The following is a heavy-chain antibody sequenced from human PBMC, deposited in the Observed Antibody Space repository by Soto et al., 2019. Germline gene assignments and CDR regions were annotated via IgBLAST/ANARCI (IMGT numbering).Heavy chain of an antibody. CDR3: ARNLHAYDFWSGQNTRYRLAV. V-gene: IGHV1-18*01. J-gene: IGHJ6*02. D-gene: IGHD3-3*01. Sequence: ASVKVSCKAAGYTFTSYGISWVRRAPGQGLEWMGWISAYNGNTNYAQKLQGRVTMTTDTSTSTAYMELRSLRSDDTAVYYCARNLHAYDFWSGQNTRYRLAVSSQGTTVPVSS. CDR1: GYTFTSYG. CDR2: ISAYNGNT.